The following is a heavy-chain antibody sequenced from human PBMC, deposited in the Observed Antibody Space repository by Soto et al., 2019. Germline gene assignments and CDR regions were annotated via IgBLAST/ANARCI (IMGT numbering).Heavy chain of an antibody. J-gene: IGHJ6*02. Sequence: EVQLLESGGGFIHPGGSLRLSCAASGFSFSSFAMNWVRQAPGKGLEWVSIISGSADSTFYADSVKGRFTISRDNSKSTRYLQINGLRAEDTAVYYCAKTRGAMIYAISVYGMDVWGQGTTVTVSS. CDR3: AKTRGAMIYAISVYGMDV. V-gene: IGHV3-23*01. D-gene: IGHD2-8*01. CDR1: GFSFSSFA. CDR2: ISGSADST.